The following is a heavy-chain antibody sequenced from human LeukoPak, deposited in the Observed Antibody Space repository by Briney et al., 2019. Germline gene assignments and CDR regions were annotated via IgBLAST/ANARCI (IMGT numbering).Heavy chain of an antibody. CDR2: IYYSGST. Sequence: SETLSLTCTVSGGSISSSSYYWGWIRQPPGKGLEWIGSIYYSGSTYYNPSLKSRVTISVDTSKNQFSLKLSSVTAADTAVYYCARRDYYDSSGYFDYWGQGTLVTDSS. J-gene: IGHJ4*02. CDR1: GGSISSSSYY. CDR3: ARRDYYDSSGYFDY. V-gene: IGHV4-39*01. D-gene: IGHD3-22*01.